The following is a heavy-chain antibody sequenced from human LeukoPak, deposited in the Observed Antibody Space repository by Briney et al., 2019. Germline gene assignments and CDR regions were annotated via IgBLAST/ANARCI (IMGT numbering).Heavy chain of an antibody. CDR2: IYPGDSDT. D-gene: IGHD6-6*01. J-gene: IGHJ5*02. Sequence: GASLKISWKCSGSSFTSYWIGGVRQMPRKGLEWVGIIYPGDSDTRYSPSFQRQVAISADKSISTAYLQWSSLKASDTAIYYCARLIVGSSSTGWFDPWGQGTLVTVSS. V-gene: IGHV5-51*01. CDR3: ARLIVGSSSTGWFDP. CDR1: GSSFTSYW.